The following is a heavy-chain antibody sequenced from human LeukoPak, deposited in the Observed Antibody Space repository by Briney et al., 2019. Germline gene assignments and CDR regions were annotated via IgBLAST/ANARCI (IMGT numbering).Heavy chain of an antibody. V-gene: IGHV3-23*01. Sequence: PGGSLRLSCAASGFTFSSYAMSWVRQAPGKGLEWVSAISGSGSSTYYADSVKGRTTISRDNSKNTLYLQMNSLRAEDTAVYYCARTTTAAGRYFDYWGQGTLVTVSS. D-gene: IGHD6-13*01. CDR2: ISGSGSST. J-gene: IGHJ4*02. CDR1: GFTFSSYA. CDR3: ARTTTAAGRYFDY.